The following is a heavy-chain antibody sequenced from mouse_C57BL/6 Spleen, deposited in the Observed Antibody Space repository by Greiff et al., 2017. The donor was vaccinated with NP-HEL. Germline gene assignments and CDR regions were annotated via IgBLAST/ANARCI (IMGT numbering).Heavy chain of an antibody. CDR3: ARPSTTVVAYYAMDY. J-gene: IGHJ4*01. CDR2: IYPGDGDT. CDR1: GYAFSSSW. D-gene: IGHD1-1*01. Sequence: QVQLQQSGPELVKPGASVKISCKASGYAFSSSWMNWVKQRPGKGLEWIGRIYPGDGDTNYNGKFKGKATLTADKSSSTAYMQLSSLTSEDSADYFCARPSTTVVAYYAMDYWGQGTSVTVSS. V-gene: IGHV1-82*01.